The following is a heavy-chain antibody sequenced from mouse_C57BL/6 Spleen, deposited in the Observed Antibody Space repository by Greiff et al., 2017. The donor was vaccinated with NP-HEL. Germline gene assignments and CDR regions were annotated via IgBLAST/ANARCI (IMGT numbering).Heavy chain of an antibody. Sequence: EVQLQESEGGLVQPGSSMKLSCTASGFTFSDYYMAWVRQVPEKGLEWVANINYDGSSTYYLDSLKSRFIISRDNAKNILYLQMSSLKSEDTATYYCARFYYGPMDYWGQGTSVTVSS. V-gene: IGHV5-16*01. CDR2: INYDGSST. CDR1: GFTFSDYY. CDR3: ARFYYGPMDY. J-gene: IGHJ4*01. D-gene: IGHD2-1*01.